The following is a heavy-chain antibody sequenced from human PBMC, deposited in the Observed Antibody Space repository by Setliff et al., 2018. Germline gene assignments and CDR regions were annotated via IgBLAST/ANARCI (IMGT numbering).Heavy chain of an antibody. CDR2: IWYDGSNK. J-gene: IGHJ4*02. CDR1: GFTFSRYW. V-gene: IGHV3-33*07. Sequence: GGSLRLSCAASGFTFSRYWMSWVRQAPGKGLEWVAVIWYDGSNKYYADSVKGRFTISRDNSKNTLYLQMNSLRAEETALYYCARQATDYWGQGTLVTVSS. CDR3: ARQATDY.